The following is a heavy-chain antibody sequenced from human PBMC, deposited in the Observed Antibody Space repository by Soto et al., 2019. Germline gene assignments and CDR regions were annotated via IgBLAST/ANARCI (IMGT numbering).Heavy chain of an antibody. D-gene: IGHD3-22*01. J-gene: IGHJ4*02. CDR3: ARERSRYDRSGYYRPDY. CDR2: IIPILGTP. Sequence: VASVKVSCKASGDTFSTYSISWVRQAPGQGLEWLGGIIPILGTPSYAQRFQGRVTITADKSTSTAYMELSSLRSEDTAVYYCARERSRYDRSGYYRPDYWGQGTLVTVSS. V-gene: IGHV1-69*08. CDR1: GDTFSTYS.